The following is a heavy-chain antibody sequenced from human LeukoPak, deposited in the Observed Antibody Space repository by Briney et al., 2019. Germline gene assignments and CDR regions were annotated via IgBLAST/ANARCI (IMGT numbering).Heavy chain of an antibody. CDR3: ARGDGYNYGYAFDI. J-gene: IGHJ3*02. Sequence: SETLSLTCTVSGGSISSGSYYWSWIRQPAGKGLEWIWRIYTSGSTNYNPSLKSRVTISVDTSKNQFSLKLSSVTAADTAVYYCARGDGYNYGYAFDIWGQGTMVTVSS. V-gene: IGHV4-61*02. CDR1: GGSISSGSYY. D-gene: IGHD5-24*01. CDR2: IYTSGST.